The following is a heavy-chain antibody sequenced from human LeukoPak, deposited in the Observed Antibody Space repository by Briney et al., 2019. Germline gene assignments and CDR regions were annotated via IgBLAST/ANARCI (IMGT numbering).Heavy chain of an antibody. J-gene: IGHJ4*02. V-gene: IGHV4-61*08. CDR1: GGSISSGGYY. CDR3: ARVYDSSGYYPYYFDY. D-gene: IGHD3-22*01. Sequence: SETLSLTCTVSGGSISSGGYYWSWIRQHPGKGLEWIGYIYYSGSTNYNPSLKSRVTISVDTSKNQFSLKLSSVTAADTAVYYCARVYDSSGYYPYYFDYWGQGTLVTVSS. CDR2: IYYSGST.